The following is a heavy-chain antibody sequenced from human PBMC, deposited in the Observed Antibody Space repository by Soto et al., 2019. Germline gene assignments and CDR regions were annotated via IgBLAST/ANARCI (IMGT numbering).Heavy chain of an antibody. D-gene: IGHD3-10*01. CDR1: GGSISSSSYY. V-gene: IGHV4-39*01. Sequence: SETLSLTCTVSGGSISSSSYYWGWIRQPPGKGLEWIGSIYYSGSTYYNPSLKSRVTISVDTSKNQFSLKLSSVTAADTAVYYCARPPRGDYYYGMDVWGQGTTVTSP. J-gene: IGHJ6*02. CDR2: IYYSGST. CDR3: ARPPRGDYYYGMDV.